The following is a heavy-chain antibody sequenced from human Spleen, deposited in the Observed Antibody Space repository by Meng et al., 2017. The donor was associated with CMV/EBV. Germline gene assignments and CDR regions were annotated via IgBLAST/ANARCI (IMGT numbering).Heavy chain of an antibody. V-gene: IGHV1-69*05. Sequence: SVKVSCKASGGTFSSYAISWVRQAPGQGLEWMGGIIPIFGTANYAQKFQGRVTITTDESTSTVYMELSSLRSEDTAVYYCARDHYLPGIAVAGNPYYYYGMDVWGQGTTVTVSS. D-gene: IGHD6-19*01. CDR1: GGTFSSYA. J-gene: IGHJ6*02. CDR2: IIPIFGTA. CDR3: ARDHYLPGIAVAGNPYYYYGMDV.